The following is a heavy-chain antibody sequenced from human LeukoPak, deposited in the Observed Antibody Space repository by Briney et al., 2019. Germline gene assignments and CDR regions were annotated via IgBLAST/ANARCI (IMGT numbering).Heavy chain of an antibody. D-gene: IGHD2-15*01. CDR3: ASYCSGGSCYPYDAFDI. CDR1: GYTSTSYG. J-gene: IGHJ3*02. CDR2: ICAYNGNT. Sequence: ASVKVSCKASGYTSTSYGISSGPDTPEQGVERMGWICAYNGNTNYAQKLQGRVTMTTDTSTSTAYMELRSLRSDDTAVYYCASYCSGGSCYPYDAFDIWGQGTMVTVSS. V-gene: IGHV1-18*04.